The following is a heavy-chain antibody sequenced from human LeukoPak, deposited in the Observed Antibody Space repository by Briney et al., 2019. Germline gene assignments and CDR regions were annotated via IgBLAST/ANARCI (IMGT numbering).Heavy chain of an antibody. D-gene: IGHD6-13*01. CDR3: AREGYSSFDY. CDR1: GFTFSDYY. V-gene: IGHV3-11*04. J-gene: IGHJ4*02. CDR2: ISASGTTI. Sequence: GGSLRLSCAASGFTFSDYYMTWGRQAPGKGLEWGSFISASGTTIDYGDSVKGRFTISRDNAKSSLYLQMNSLRAEDTAVYYSAREGYSSFDYWGQGTLVTVSS.